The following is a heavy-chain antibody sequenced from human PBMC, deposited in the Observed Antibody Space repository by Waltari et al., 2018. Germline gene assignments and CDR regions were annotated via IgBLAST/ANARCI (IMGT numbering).Heavy chain of an antibody. V-gene: IGHV3-7*02. CDR1: GFTFSDYW. CDR2: IKPDGSDK. J-gene: IGHJ3*02. CDR3: GRSYGWAFDM. D-gene: IGHD3-10*01. Sequence: EVQLVESGGGLVQPGGSLRLSCAASGFTFSDYWMNWVRQAPGVGLEWVGSIKPDGSDKYDVEYVKGRFSISRDNAKNSLYLQMNSLGAEDTAVYYCGRSYGWAFDMSGQGTMVIVSS.